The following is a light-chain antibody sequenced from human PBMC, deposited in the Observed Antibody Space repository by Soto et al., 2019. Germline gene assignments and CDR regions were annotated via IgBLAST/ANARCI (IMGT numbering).Light chain of an antibody. CDR1: QSVSSSY. Sequence: EIVLTQSPGTLSLSPGERATRSCRASQSVSSSYLAWYQQKPGQAPRLLIYGASSRATGIPDRFSGSGSGTDFTLTISRLEPEDFAVYYCQQYGSSPPFPFGPGTKVDIK. J-gene: IGKJ3*01. CDR2: GAS. CDR3: QQYGSSPPFP. V-gene: IGKV3-20*01.